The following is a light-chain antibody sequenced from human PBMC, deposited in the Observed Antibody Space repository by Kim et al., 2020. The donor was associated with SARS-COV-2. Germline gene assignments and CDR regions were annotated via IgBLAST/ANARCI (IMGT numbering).Light chain of an antibody. CDR1: NIGSKS. V-gene: IGLV3-21*04. Sequence: SYELTQPPSVSVAPGKTARITCGGNNIGSKSVHWYQQKPGQAPVLVIYYDSDRPSGIPERFSGSNSGNTATLTISRVEAGDEADYYCQVWDSSSDHPVVVGGGTQLTVL. J-gene: IGLJ2*01. CDR3: QVWDSSSDHPVV. CDR2: YDS.